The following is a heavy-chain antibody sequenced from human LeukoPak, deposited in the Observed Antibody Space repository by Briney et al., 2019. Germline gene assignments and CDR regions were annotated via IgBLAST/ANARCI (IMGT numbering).Heavy chain of an antibody. CDR3: ARGPSGYYYSFEYFQH. CDR2: IWYDGSNK. D-gene: IGHD3-22*01. Sequence: PSETLSLTCAVYGGSFSGYYWSWIRQAPGKGLEWVAVIWYDGSNKYYADSVKGRFTISRDNSKNTLYLQMNSLRAEDTAVYYCARGPSGYYYSFEYFQHWGQGTLVTVSS. J-gene: IGHJ1*01. V-gene: IGHV3-33*08. CDR1: GGSFSGYY.